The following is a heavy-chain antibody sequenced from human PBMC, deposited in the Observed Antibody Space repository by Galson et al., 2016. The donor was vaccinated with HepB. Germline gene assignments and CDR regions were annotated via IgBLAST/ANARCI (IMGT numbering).Heavy chain of an antibody. D-gene: IGHD2-15*01. V-gene: IGHV3-48*02. J-gene: IGHJ6*02. CDR2: ISSGSSTI. CDR1: GFTFSDYS. Sequence: SLRLSCAASGFTFSDYSMNWVRQAPGEGLEWVSYISSGSSTIYYGDSVKGRFTISRDNAKNSMYLQMNSLRDEDTAVYYCARVGSARRGGMDVWGQGTTVTVSS. CDR3: ARVGSARRGGMDV.